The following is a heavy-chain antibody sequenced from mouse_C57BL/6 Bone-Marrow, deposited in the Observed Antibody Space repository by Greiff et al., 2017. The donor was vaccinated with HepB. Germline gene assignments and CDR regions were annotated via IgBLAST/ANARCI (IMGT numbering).Heavy chain of an antibody. CDR3: ARITTVVAHWYFDG. V-gene: IGHV14-2*01. D-gene: IGHD1-1*01. Sequence: VQLQQPGAELVKPGASVKLSCKASGYTFTSYWMHWVKQRPGRGLEWIGMIDPEDGETKYAPKFQGKATITADTSSNTAYLQLSSLTSEDTAVYCGARITTVVAHWYFDGWGTGTTVTVSS. CDR2: IDPEDGET. CDR1: GYTFTSYW. J-gene: IGHJ1*03.